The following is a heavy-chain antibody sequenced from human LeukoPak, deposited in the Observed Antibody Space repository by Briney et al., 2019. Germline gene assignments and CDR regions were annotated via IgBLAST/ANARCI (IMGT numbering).Heavy chain of an antibody. Sequence: ASVEVSCKASGYTFTTYAMHWVRQAPGQRLEWMAWTNGGNGNTKYSQKFQGRVIITRDTSASTVYMELSSLRSEDTAVYYCVRGRVATIALSYWGQGTLVTVSS. CDR2: TNGGNGNT. V-gene: IGHV1-3*01. CDR1: GYTFTTYA. J-gene: IGHJ4*02. D-gene: IGHD5-12*01. CDR3: VRGRVATIALSY.